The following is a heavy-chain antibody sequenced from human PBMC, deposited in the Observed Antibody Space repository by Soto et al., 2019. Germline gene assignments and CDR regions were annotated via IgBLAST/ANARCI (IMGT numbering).Heavy chain of an antibody. Sequence: QVQLQESGPGLVKPSQTLSLTCTVSGGSISSGDYYWSWIRQPPGKGLEWIGYIYYSGSTYYNPSHKSRVTISVDTSKNQFSLKLSSVTAADTAVYYCARVPHPRYGDYGVGDYWGQGTLVTVSS. V-gene: IGHV4-30-4*01. CDR2: IYYSGST. J-gene: IGHJ4*02. D-gene: IGHD4-17*01. CDR3: ARVPHPRYGDYGVGDY. CDR1: GGSISSGDYY.